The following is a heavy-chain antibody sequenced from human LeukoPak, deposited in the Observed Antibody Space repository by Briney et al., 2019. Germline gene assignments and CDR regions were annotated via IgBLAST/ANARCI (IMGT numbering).Heavy chain of an antibody. V-gene: IGHV3-64*01. CDR2: ISSNGGRT. CDR1: GFTFRSYG. J-gene: IGHJ1*01. CDR3: ATYYYDSGGFHFHH. D-gene: IGHD3-22*01. Sequence: GGSLRLSCAAPGFTFRSYGMHWVRQAPGKGLEYVSAISSNGGRTHYANSVKGRFTISRDNSRNTLYLQMGSLRAEDMAVYYCATYYYDSGGFHFHHWGQGTLVTVSS.